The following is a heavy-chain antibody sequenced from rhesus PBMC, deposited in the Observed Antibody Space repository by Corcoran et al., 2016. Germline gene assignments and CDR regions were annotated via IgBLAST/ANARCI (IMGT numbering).Heavy chain of an antibody. D-gene: IGHD2-39*02. V-gene: IGHV1-111*02. CDR1: GYTFTDHY. J-gene: IGHJ4*01. CDR2: GKPKDGEA. Sequence: VQLVQSGAEVKKPGASVKISCKASGYTFTDHYLTWVRQAPGKGLECMGRGKPKDGEAEYAQKFQDRVTITADMSTDTAYMELRSLRSEDTAVYYCATDCSGGVCSFDYWGQGVLVTVSS. CDR3: ATDCSGGVCSFDY.